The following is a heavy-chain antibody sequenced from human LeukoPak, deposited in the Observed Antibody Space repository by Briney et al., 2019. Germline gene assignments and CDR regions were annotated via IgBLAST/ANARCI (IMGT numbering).Heavy chain of an antibody. D-gene: IGHD6-13*01. V-gene: IGHV1-2*02. CDR1: GYTFTGYY. Sequence: GASVKVSCKASGYTFTGYYTHWVRQAPGQGLEWMGWINPNSGGTNYAQKFQGRVTMTRDTSISTAYMELSGLRSDDTAVYYCARVLRGIAAAGTRWFDPWGQGTLVTVSS. CDR2: INPNSGGT. CDR3: ARVLRGIAAAGTRWFDP. J-gene: IGHJ5*02.